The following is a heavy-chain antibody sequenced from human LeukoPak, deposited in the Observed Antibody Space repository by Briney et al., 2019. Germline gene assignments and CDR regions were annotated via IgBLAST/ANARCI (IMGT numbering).Heavy chain of an antibody. Sequence: ASVKVSCKASGYTFTSYDIDWVRQAAGQGLEWLGRMNPHSGYTHYAQKFQGRVTMTSSTSISTAFMELSSLRSDDTAVYYCSRGLRNDYFFDLWGRGTLVTVSS. D-gene: IGHD4-17*01. CDR2: MNPHSGYT. V-gene: IGHV1-8*01. CDR3: SRGLRNDYFFDL. CDR1: GYTFTSYD. J-gene: IGHJ2*01.